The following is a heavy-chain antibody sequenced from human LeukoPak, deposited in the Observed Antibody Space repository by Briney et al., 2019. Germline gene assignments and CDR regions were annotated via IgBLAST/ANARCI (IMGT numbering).Heavy chain of an antibody. CDR2: ISGSGGST. CDR3: ATTYYYDSSKFHLFDY. D-gene: IGHD3-22*01. Sequence: GGSLRLSCAAPGFTFSSYGMSWVRQAPGKGLEWVSAISGSGGSTYYADSVKGRFTISRDNSKNTLYLQMNSLRAEDTAVYYCATTYYYDSSKFHLFDYWGQGTLVTVSS. J-gene: IGHJ4*02. V-gene: IGHV3-23*01. CDR1: GFTFSSYG.